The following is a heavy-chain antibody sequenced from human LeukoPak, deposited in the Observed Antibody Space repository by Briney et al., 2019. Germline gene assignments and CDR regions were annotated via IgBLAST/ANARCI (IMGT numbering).Heavy chain of an antibody. CDR1: GFTFSSYW. CDR2: IKQDGSEK. CDR3: ASMVVVIEPFDY. V-gene: IGHV3-7*01. J-gene: IGHJ4*02. Sequence: GGSLRLSCAASGFTFSSYWMSWVRQAPGKGLEWVSNIKQDGSEKYYVDSVKGRFTISRDNAKNSLYLQMNSLRAEDTAVYYCASMVVVIEPFDYWGQGTLVTVSS. D-gene: IGHD3-22*01.